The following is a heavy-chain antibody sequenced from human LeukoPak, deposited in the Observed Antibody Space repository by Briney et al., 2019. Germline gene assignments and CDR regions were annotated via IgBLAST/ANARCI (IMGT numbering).Heavy chain of an antibody. CDR1: GFTVSSNY. D-gene: IGHD3-10*01. Sequence: GGSLRLSCAASGFTVSSNYMSWVRQAPGKGLEWVSVIYSGGSTYYADSVKGRFTISRDNSKNTLYLQMNSLRAEDTAVYYCARTGRRRVWFGELFDYWGQGTLVTVSS. CDR3: ARTGRRRVWFGELFDY. CDR2: IYSGGST. V-gene: IGHV3-66*01. J-gene: IGHJ4*02.